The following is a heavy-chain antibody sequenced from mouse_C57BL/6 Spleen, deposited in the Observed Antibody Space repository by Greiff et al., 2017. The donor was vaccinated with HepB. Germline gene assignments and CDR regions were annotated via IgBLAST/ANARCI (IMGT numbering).Heavy chain of an antibody. CDR2: INPNNGGT. CDR3: ARGRNYDYDGAWFAY. V-gene: IGHV1-26*01. Sequence: EVQLQQSGPELVKPGASVKISCKASGYTFTDYYMNWVKQSHGKSLEWIGDINPNNGGTSYNQKFKGKATLTVDKSSSTAYMELRSLTSEDSAVYYCARGRNYDYDGAWFAYWGQGTLVTVSA. D-gene: IGHD2-4*01. J-gene: IGHJ3*01. CDR1: GYTFTDYY.